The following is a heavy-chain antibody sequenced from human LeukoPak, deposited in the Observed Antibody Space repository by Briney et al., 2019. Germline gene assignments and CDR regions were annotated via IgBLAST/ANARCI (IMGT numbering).Heavy chain of an antibody. V-gene: IGHV1-69*04. Sequence: SVKVSCKASGGTFSSYAISWVRQAPGQGLEWMGRIIPILGIANYAQKLQGRVTMTTDTSTSTAYMELRSLRSDDTAVYCCARGFIVVVPAAIGVWFDPWGQGTLVTVSS. CDR2: IIPILGIA. CDR3: ARGFIVVVPAAIGVWFDP. D-gene: IGHD2-2*01. CDR1: GGTFSSYA. J-gene: IGHJ5*02.